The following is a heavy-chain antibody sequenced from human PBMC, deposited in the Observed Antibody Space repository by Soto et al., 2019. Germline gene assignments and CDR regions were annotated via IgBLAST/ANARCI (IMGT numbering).Heavy chain of an antibody. CDR2: ISSNGGTT. V-gene: IGHV3-64*01. CDR3: VRRVSGNYDY. J-gene: IGHJ4*02. Sequence: EVQLAESGGGMVQPGGSLRLSCVASGFTFSSYDMHWVRQAPGKGLEYVSSISSNGGTTYYGNSVKGRFTISRDNSKNPLYLQMGSLRAEDMAVYYCVRRVSGNYDYWDPGTLVTVSS. CDR1: GFTFSSYD. D-gene: IGHD1-7*01.